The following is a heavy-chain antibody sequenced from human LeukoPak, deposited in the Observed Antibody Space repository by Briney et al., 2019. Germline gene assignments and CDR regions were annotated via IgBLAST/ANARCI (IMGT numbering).Heavy chain of an antibody. Sequence: SGTLSLTCAVSGGSISSSNWWSWVRQPPGKGLEWIGEIYHSGSTNYNPSLKSRVTISVDKSKNQFSLKLSSVTAPDTAVYYCARGLPNPPPKQWLVKLYYYGMDVWGKGTTVTVSS. D-gene: IGHD6-19*01. J-gene: IGHJ6*04. CDR2: IYHSGST. CDR1: GGSISSSNW. V-gene: IGHV4-4*02. CDR3: ARGLPNPPPKQWLVKLYYYGMDV.